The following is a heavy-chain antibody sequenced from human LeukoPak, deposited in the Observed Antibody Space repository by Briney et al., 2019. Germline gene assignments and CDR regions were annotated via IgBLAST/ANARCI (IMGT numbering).Heavy chain of an antibody. CDR1: GYSFTCYW. D-gene: IGHD1-26*01. CDR2: IYPGDSHT. Sequence: GESLKISCKGSGYSFTCYWIGWVRQMPGKGLEWMGIIYPGDSHTIYSPSFQGQVTISADKSISTAYLQWSSLKASDIAMYYCARQTDGGRFDYWGQGTLVTVSS. CDR3: ARQTDGGRFDY. V-gene: IGHV5-51*01. J-gene: IGHJ4*02.